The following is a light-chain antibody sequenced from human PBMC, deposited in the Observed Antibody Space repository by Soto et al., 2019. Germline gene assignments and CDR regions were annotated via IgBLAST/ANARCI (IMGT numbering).Light chain of an antibody. V-gene: IGKV3-20*01. CDR1: QSVRSSY. Sequence: EIVLTQSPGTLSFSPGERATLSCRASQSVRSSYLAWYQQKPGQAPRLLIYGASSRATGIPDRISGSGSGTDFTLTISRLEPEDFAVYYCQQYGSPPQTFGQGTKVDIK. CDR2: GAS. J-gene: IGKJ1*01. CDR3: QQYGSPPQT.